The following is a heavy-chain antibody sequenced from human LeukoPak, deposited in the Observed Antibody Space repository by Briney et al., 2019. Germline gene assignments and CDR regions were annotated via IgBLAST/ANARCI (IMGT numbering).Heavy chain of an antibody. CDR2: INPNSGGT. D-gene: IGHD6-13*01. J-gene: IGHJ4*02. CDR1: GYTFTGYY. V-gene: IGHV1-2*02. Sequence: ASVKVSCKASGYTFTGYYMHRVRQAPGQGLEWMGWINPNSGGTNYAQKFQGRVTMTRDTPISTAYMELSRLRSDDTAVYYCARDPGYSSSFDYWGQGTLVTVSS. CDR3: ARDPGYSSSFDY.